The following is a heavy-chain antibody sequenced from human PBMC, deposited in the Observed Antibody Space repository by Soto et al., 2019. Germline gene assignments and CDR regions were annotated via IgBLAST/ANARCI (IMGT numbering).Heavy chain of an antibody. V-gene: IGHV3-48*03. CDR1: GFTFDNYE. D-gene: IGHD3-10*01. J-gene: IGHJ3*02. Sequence: EVQLVESGGGLVQPGGSLRLSCAASGFTFDNYEMNWVRQAPGKGLEWLSYICSVGSTIYYAESVKGRFTISRDNAKNSLYLQMNSLRAEDTAVYYCARDFLIRALDIWGQGTMVTVSS. CDR3: ARDFLIRALDI. CDR2: ICSVGSTI.